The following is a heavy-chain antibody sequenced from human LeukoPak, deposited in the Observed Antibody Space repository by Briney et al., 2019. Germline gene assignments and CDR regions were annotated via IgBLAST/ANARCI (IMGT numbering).Heavy chain of an antibody. Sequence: GGSLRLSCAASGFTFSSYAMSWVRQAPGKGLGWVSAISGSGGSTYYADSVKGRFTISRDNSKNTLYLQMNSPRAEDTAVYYCATYIYSSGPRGYWGQGTLVTVSS. CDR3: ATYIYSSGPRGY. CDR1: GFTFSSYA. J-gene: IGHJ4*02. CDR2: ISGSGGST. V-gene: IGHV3-23*01. D-gene: IGHD6-19*01.